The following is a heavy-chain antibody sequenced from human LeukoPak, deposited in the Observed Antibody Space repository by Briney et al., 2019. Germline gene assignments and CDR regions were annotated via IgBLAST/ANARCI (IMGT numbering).Heavy chain of an antibody. CDR2: INTDGSNT. Sequence: GGSLRLSCAASGFTFSRYWMHWVRQAPGKGLVWVSRINTDGSNTTYADSVKGRFSISRDNAKNTLYLQMNSLGAEDTAVYYCARSGGTYSFGMWGQGTMVTVSS. J-gene: IGHJ3*02. D-gene: IGHD1-26*01. CDR3: ARSGGTYSFGM. CDR1: GFTFSRYW. V-gene: IGHV3-74*01.